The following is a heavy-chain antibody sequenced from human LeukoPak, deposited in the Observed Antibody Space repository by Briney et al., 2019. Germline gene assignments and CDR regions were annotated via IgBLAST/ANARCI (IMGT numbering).Heavy chain of an antibody. D-gene: IGHD6-19*01. V-gene: IGHV4-39*01. CDR3: ATTDSSGNYVDY. CDR2: MYYSGTT. J-gene: IGHJ4*02. CDR1: GGSISGSSYY. Sequence: PSETLSLTCTVSGGSISGSSYYWGWIRQPPGKGLEWMGSMYYSGTTYYNPSLKSRVTISGDTSKKQFSLKLSSVTAADTAVYYCATTDSSGNYVDYWGQGTLVTASS.